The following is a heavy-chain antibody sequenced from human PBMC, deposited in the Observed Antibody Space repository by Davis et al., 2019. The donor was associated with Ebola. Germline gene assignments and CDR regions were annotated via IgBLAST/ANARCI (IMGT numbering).Heavy chain of an antibody. J-gene: IGHJ4*02. CDR1: GYTFTGYY. CDR2: INPNSGGT. D-gene: IGHD3-3*01. CDR3: ARDLLEWGLHN. Sequence: AASVKVSCKASGYTFTGYYMHWVRQAPGQGLEWMGWINPNSGGTNYEQKFQGWVTMTRDTSISTAYMELSRLRSDDTAVYYCARDLLEWGLHNWGQGTLVTVSS. V-gene: IGHV1-2*04.